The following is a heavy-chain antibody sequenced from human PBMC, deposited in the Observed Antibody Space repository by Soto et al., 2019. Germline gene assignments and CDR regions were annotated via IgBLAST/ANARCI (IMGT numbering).Heavy chain of an antibody. V-gene: IGHV3-21*01. CDR1: GFTFRSYS. D-gene: IGHD5-18*01. CDR3: ATDTAMADDY. J-gene: IGHJ4*02. CDR2: ISSSSNYI. Sequence: EVQLVESGGGLVKPGGSLRLSCAASGFTFRSYSMNWVRQAPGKGLEWVSSISSSSNYIYYADSVKGRFTISRDNAKNSLSRQMNSLRAEDTAVYYCATDTAMADDYWGQGTLVIVSS.